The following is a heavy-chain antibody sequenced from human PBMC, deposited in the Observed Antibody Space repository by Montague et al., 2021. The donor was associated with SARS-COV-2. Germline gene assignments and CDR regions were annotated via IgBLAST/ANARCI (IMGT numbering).Heavy chain of an antibody. D-gene: IGHD3-10*01. CDR3: AREGILWFGDLAPYYYGMDV. Sequence: SETLSLTCTVSGGSISNYYWSWIRQPPGKGLEWIGYIHYSGSTSSHPSLKGRVTMSVDTSKNQFSLKLSSVTAADTAVYYCAREGILWFGDLAPYYYGMDVWGQGTTVTVSS. CDR1: GGSISNYY. CDR2: IHYSGST. V-gene: IGHV4-59*01. J-gene: IGHJ6*02.